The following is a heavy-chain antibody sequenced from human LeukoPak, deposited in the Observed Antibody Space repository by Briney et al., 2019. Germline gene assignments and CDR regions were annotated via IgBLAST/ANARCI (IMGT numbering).Heavy chain of an antibody. CDR1: GFTFSSYG. Sequence: PGGSLRLSCAASGFTFSSYGMHWVRQAPGKGLEWVAFIRYDGSNKYYADSVKGRFTISRDNSKNTLYLQMNSLRAEDTAVYYCTTEGGYCSSTSCYDGDYWGQGTLVTVSS. D-gene: IGHD2-2*01. J-gene: IGHJ4*02. V-gene: IGHV3-30*02. CDR3: TTEGGYCSSTSCYDGDY. CDR2: IRYDGSNK.